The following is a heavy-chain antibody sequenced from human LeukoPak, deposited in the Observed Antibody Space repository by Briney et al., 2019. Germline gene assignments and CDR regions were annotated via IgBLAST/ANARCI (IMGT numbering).Heavy chain of an antibody. J-gene: IGHJ4*02. D-gene: IGHD3-10*01. CDR2: IYYSGST. CDR3: ATHGGDASGSSNFDH. Sequence: SETLSLTCTVSGGSINSSSYYWGWIRQPPGKGLKWIGSIYYSGSTYNNPSLQSRVTLSVDTSKNQSSLKLNSVTAADTGVYYCATHGGDASGSSNFDHWGQGTLVTVSS. CDR1: GGSINSSSYY. V-gene: IGHV4-39*01.